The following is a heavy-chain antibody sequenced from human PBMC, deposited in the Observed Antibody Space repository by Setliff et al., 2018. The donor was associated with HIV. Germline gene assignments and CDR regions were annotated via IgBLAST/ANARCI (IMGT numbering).Heavy chain of an antibody. Sequence: LRLSCVASGLTFSNYAMSWVRQAPGKGLEWVSAISGGGGKTDYADSVKGRFTISRDNSKNTLYLQMNSLRADDTAVYYCAKDRITGYYNFWSGPNFDYWGQGTLVTVSS. CDR3: AKDRITGYYNFWSGPNFDY. J-gene: IGHJ4*02. CDR2: ISGGGGKT. V-gene: IGHV3-23*01. D-gene: IGHD3-3*01. CDR1: GLTFSNYA.